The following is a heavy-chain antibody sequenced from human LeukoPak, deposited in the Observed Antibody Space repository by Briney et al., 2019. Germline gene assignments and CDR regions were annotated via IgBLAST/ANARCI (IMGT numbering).Heavy chain of an antibody. CDR3: ARGFCSGGICYRITGTFDV. J-gene: IGHJ3*01. Sequence: GGSLRLSCAASGFTFSDYYMNWLRPAPGKGLEWVSSISSSSSYIDYADSVKGRFTISRDNAKNSLFLEMTSLRADDTAVYYCARGFCSGGICYRITGTFDVWGQGTMVTVSS. V-gene: IGHV3-21*06. CDR1: GFTFSDYY. CDR2: ISSSSSYI. D-gene: IGHD2-15*01.